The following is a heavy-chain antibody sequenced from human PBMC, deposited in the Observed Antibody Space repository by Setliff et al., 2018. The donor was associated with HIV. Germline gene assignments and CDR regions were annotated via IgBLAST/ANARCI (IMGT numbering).Heavy chain of an antibody. CDR2: VSHSGRA. J-gene: IGHJ3*02. CDR1: GGSFSDYY. Sequence: PSETLSLTCAVYGGSFSDYYWSWIRQTPGKGLECIGEVSHSGRASYNPSLKSRVTISVDKSKNQFSLTLTSVTAADTAIYYCARGRGAFDIWGQGTMVTVS. V-gene: IGHV4-34*01. CDR3: ARGRGAFDI. D-gene: IGHD3-10*01.